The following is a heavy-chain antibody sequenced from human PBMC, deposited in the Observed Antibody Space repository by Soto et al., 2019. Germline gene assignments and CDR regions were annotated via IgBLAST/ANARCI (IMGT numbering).Heavy chain of an antibody. V-gene: IGHV4-39*02. CDR3: AVGIRRVGAQTHLDY. CDR2: IDYSGST. J-gene: IGHJ4*02. D-gene: IGHD1-26*01. Sequence: QLQLQESGPGLVKPSETLSLTCTVSGGSISSSSYYWGWIRQPPGKGLEWIGSIDYSGSTYYNPSLKSRFTISVETSKNHYCLRLSSVAAADTAVYYCAVGIRRVGAQTHLDYWGQGTLVTVSS. CDR1: GGSISSSSYY.